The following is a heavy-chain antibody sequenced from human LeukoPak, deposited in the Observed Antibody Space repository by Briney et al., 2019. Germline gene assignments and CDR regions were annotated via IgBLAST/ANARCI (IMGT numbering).Heavy chain of an antibody. CDR1: GYTFTSYY. CDR3: STGQRCSGGSCERHYYYYYYMDV. D-gene: IGHD2-15*01. V-gene: IGHV1-2*02. Sequence: ASVKVSCKASGYTFTSYYMHWVRQAPGQGLEWMGWINPNSGGTNYAQKFQGRVTMTRDTSISTAYLELSRLRSDDTAVDYCSTGQRCSGGSCERHYYYYYYMDVWGKGTTVTVSS. J-gene: IGHJ6*03. CDR2: INPNSGGT.